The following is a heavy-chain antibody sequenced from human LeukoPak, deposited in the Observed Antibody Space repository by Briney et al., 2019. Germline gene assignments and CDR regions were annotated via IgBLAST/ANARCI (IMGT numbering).Heavy chain of an antibody. J-gene: IGHJ4*02. Sequence: PGGSLRLSRAASGFTVSSNYMSWVRQAPGKGLEWVSVIYSGGSTYYADSVKGRFTISRDNSKNTLNLQMNSLRAEDTAVYYCARSYGYWGQGTLVTVSS. CDR3: ARSYGY. CDR1: GFTVSSNY. V-gene: IGHV3-53*01. D-gene: IGHD1-26*01. CDR2: IYSGGST.